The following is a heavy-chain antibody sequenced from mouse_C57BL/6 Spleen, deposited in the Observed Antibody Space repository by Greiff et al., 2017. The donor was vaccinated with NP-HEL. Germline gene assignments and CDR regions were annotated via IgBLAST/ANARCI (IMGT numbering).Heavy chain of an antibody. CDR3: ARTGSSFYYAMDY. CDR1: GYTFTSYW. Sequence: VKLQQPGAELVRPGSSVKLSCKASGYTFTSYWMHWVKQRPIQGLEWIGNIDPSDSETPYNQKFKDKATLTVAKSSSTAYMQLSSLTSEDSAVYYCARTGSSFYYAMDYWGQGTSVTVSS. D-gene: IGHD1-1*01. J-gene: IGHJ4*01. V-gene: IGHV1-52*01. CDR2: IDPSDSET.